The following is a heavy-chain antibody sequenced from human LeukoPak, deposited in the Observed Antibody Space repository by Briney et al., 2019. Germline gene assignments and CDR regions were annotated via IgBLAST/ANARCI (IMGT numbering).Heavy chain of an antibody. D-gene: IGHD6-13*01. J-gene: IGHJ5*01. CDR3: ARVAAAGGNWFDS. V-gene: IGHV4-4*02. CDR1: GGSISSSNW. CDR2: IYHSGST. Sequence: SGTLSLTCAVSGGSISSSNWWSWVRQPPGKGLEWIGEIYHSGSTNYNPSLKSRVTISVDKSKNQFSLKVSAVTAADTAVYYCARVAAAGGNWFDSWGQGTLVTVSS.